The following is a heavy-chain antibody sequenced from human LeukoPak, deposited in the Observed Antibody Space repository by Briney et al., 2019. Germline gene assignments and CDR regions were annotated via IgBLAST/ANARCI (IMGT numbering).Heavy chain of an antibody. CDR2: IGHFAGDI. V-gene: IGHV3-21*01. J-gene: IGHJ4*01. CDR1: VFTYKSAS. Sequence: GGSLRLSCVASVFTYKSASKRWVPRAPGKGREWVAFIGHFAGDIFYGDLVKGRFNISRDGAKDSVYLQMNSLRVDDTAVYFCARDPYTGSMFDYWGHGTLVTVSS. D-gene: IGHD1-1*01. CDR3: ARDPYTGSMFDY.